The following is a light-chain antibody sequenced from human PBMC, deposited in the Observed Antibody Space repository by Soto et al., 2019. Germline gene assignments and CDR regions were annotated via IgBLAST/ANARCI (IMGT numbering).Light chain of an antibody. CDR1: SSDVGGYNY. V-gene: IGLV2-14*01. CDR3: SSYTSSSTLYVV. Sequence: QSVLTQPASVSGSPGQAITISCTGTSSDVGGYNYVSWYQQHPGKAPKLLIYDVSNRPLGVSNRFSGSKSGNTASLTISGLQAEDEADYYCSSYTSSSTLYVVFGGGTKLTVL. J-gene: IGLJ2*01. CDR2: DVS.